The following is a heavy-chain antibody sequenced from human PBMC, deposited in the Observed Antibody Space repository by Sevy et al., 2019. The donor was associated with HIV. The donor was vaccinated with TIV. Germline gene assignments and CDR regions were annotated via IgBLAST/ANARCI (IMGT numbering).Heavy chain of an antibody. J-gene: IGHJ6*02. CDR2: ISSSSNYI. CDR1: GFSFSAYS. CDR3: ARDRGVGTSSYGMDV. V-gene: IGHV3-21*01. Sequence: GGSLRLSCAASGFSFSAYSMNWVRQAPDKGLEWVSSISSSSNYIDYADSVKGRFTISRDNAKNSFYLQMNSLRAEDSAVYQCARDRGVGTSSYGMDVWGQGTTVTVSS. D-gene: IGHD1-26*01.